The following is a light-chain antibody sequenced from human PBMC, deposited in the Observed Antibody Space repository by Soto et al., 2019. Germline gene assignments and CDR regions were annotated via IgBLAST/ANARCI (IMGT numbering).Light chain of an antibody. J-gene: IGLJ3*02. CDR1: SSNIGAGYD. V-gene: IGLV1-40*01. Sequence: QSALTQPPSVSGAPGQRVTISCPGSSSNIGAGYDVHWYQQLPGTVPKLLIYGNSNRPSGVPDRFSGSKSGTSASLAITGLQAEDEADYYCHSYDSSLSGSVFGGGTKLTVL. CDR3: HSYDSSLSGSV. CDR2: GNS.